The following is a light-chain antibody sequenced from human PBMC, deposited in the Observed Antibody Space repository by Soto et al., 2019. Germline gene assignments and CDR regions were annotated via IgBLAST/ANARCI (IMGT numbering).Light chain of an antibody. V-gene: IGLV2-14*01. Sequence: QSVLTQPASVPGSPGQSITISCTGTSSDVGGYNYVSWYQQHPGKAPKLMIYDVSNRPSGVSNRFSGSKSGNTASLTISGLQAEDEADYYCSSYTSGSSSTYVFGTGTKVTVL. J-gene: IGLJ1*01. CDR1: SSDVGGYNY. CDR2: DVS. CDR3: SSYTSGSSSTYV.